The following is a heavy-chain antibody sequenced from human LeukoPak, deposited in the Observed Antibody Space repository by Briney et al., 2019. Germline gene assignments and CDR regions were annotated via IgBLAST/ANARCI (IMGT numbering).Heavy chain of an antibody. CDR3: ARAVAAAGYPFDY. V-gene: IGHV3-23*01. Sequence: GGSLRLSCAASGFTFSSYAMKWVRQAPGKGLEWVSTISGSGASTYYADSVKGRFTISRDNAKNSLYLQMNSLRAEDTAVYYCARAVAAAGYPFDYWGQGTLVTVSS. CDR2: ISGSGAST. CDR1: GFTFSSYA. D-gene: IGHD6-13*01. J-gene: IGHJ4*02.